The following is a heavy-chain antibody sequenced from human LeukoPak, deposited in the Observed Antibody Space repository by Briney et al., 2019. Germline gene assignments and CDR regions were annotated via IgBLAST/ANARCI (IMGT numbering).Heavy chain of an antibody. CDR1: GFTFSSYA. CDR3: ARGSDIVLMVYAIYFDY. J-gene: IGHJ4*02. CDR2: ISYDGSNK. V-gene: IGHV3-30*04. Sequence: PGGSLRLSCAASGFTFSSYAMHWVRQAPGKGLEWVAVISYDGSNKYYADSVKGRFTISRDNSKNTLDLQMNSLRAEDTAVYYCARGSDIVLMVYAIYFDYWGQGTLVTVSS. D-gene: IGHD2-8*01.